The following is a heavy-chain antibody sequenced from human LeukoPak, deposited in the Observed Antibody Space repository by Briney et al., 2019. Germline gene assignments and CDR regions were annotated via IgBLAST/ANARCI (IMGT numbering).Heavy chain of an antibody. V-gene: IGHV3-15*01. CDR2: IKSKTDGETI. CDR1: GFSLNNAW. J-gene: IGHJ4*02. Sequence: PGGSLRLSCAAPGFSLNNAWMSWVRQAPGKGLEWVGRIKSKTDGETIDYAAPVRGRSTISRDDSKNMVYLVMNNLKTEDTAVYYCTTSYYDSSGFRAWGQGTLVTVSS. D-gene: IGHD3-22*01. CDR3: TTSYYDSSGFRA.